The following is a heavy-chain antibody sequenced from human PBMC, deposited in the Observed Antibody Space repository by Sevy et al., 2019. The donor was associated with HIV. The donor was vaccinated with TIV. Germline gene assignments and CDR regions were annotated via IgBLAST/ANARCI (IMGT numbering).Heavy chain of an antibody. J-gene: IGHJ6*02. CDR1: GFTFNSYW. CDR2: IKKDGSEK. CDR3: ARDCSSANCLWGMDV. V-gene: IGHV3-7*03. Sequence: GGSLRLSCAASGFTFNSYWMSWVRQAPGKGLEWVANIKKDGSEKYYVDSVKGRFTISRDNPKNSLYLQMDSLRAEDTAVYYCARDCSSANCLWGMDVWGQGTTVTVSS. D-gene: IGHD2-2*01.